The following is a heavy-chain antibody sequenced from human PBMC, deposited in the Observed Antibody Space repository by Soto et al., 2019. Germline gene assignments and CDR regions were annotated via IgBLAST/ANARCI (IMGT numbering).Heavy chain of an antibody. Sequence: QVQLVQSGAEVKKPGASVKVSCKASGYTFINYYMHWVRQAPGQGLEWMGIINPNGGSTTYAQKFQGRVTLTRDTSTNTVNMELSSLRSEDTAVYYCAREKWLVRRNDPFDIWGQGTMSPSLQ. CDR1: GYTFINYY. J-gene: IGHJ3*02. D-gene: IGHD6-19*01. CDR2: INPNGGST. V-gene: IGHV1-46*01. CDR3: AREKWLVRRNDPFDI.